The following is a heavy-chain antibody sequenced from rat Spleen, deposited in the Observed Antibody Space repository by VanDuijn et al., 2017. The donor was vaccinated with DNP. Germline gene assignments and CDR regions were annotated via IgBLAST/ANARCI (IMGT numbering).Heavy chain of an antibody. V-gene: IGHV5-7*01. J-gene: IGHJ2*01. Sequence: EVQLVESGGGLVQPGRSVKLSCAASGFTFSDYSMAWVRQAPKKGLEWVATISYDGSSTYYRDSVKGRFTISRDNAKSTLYLQMDSLRSEDTATYYCARQYYSDYWGQGVMVTVSS. CDR2: ISYDGSST. CDR3: ARQYYSDY. CDR1: GFTFSDYS.